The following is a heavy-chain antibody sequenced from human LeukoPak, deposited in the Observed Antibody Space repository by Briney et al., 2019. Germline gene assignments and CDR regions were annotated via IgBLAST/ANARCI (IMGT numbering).Heavy chain of an antibody. V-gene: IGHV1-8*02. J-gene: IGHJ5*02. Sequence: GASVTVSFTASGGTFSSYAISWVRQATGQGPEWIGWMNPNSGNTGYAQKFQGRVTLTRSTSISTAYMELRSLTSEDTAVYYCARDYGGNSGWFDPWGQGTLVTVSS. CDR2: MNPNSGNT. CDR3: ARDYGGNSGWFDP. D-gene: IGHD2-21*01. CDR1: GGTFSSYA.